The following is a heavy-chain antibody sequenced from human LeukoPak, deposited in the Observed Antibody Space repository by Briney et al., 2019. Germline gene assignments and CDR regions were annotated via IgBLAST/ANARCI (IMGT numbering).Heavy chain of an antibody. J-gene: IGHJ4*02. CDR1: GFTFSSYE. CDR3: AGYSYGSGAIDY. D-gene: IGHD5-18*01. CDR2: ISSSGSTI. V-gene: IGHV3-48*03. Sequence: GGSLRLSCAASGFTFSSYEMNWVRQAPGKGLEWVSYISSSGSTIYYADSVKGRFTISRDNSKNTLYLQKNSLRAEDTAVYYCAGYSYGSGAIDYWGQGTLVTVSS.